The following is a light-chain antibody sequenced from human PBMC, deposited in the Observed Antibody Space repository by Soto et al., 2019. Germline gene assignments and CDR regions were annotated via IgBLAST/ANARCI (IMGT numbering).Light chain of an antibody. CDR3: QQSYSNPRT. CDR1: QSVGTY. V-gene: IGKV1-39*01. CDR2: GVS. J-gene: IGKJ1*01. Sequence: DIQMTQSPSSLSASVGDRVTITRQASQSVGTYLNWYRQKPGKAPNLLIYGVSSLHSGVPSRFSGSGSETDFTLTISSLQPEDFATYYCQQSYSNPRTFGQGTKVDIK.